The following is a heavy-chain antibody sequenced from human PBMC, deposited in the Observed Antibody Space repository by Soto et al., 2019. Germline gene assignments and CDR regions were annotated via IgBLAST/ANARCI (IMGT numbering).Heavy chain of an antibody. Sequence: QVQLVQSGAEVKKPGASVKVSCKASGYTFTNYGISWVRQAPGQGLEWRGWIGAYNGNTNYAQKVQGRVTMTTDTSASTAYMELRSLRSDDTAVYYCARDQRVRDWHGEDYWGQGTLVSVSS. V-gene: IGHV1-18*01. CDR2: IGAYNGNT. D-gene: IGHD2-21*02. CDR1: GYTFTNYG. CDR3: ARDQRVRDWHGEDY. J-gene: IGHJ4*02.